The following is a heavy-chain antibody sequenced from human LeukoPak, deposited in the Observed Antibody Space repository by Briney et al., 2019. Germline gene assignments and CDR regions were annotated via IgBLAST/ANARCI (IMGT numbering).Heavy chain of an antibody. J-gene: IGHJ5*02. CDR2: ISWNSGSI. CDR1: GFPFDDYA. D-gene: IGHD1-26*01. V-gene: IGHV3-9*01. Sequence: SLRLSCAASGFPFDDYAMHWVRQAPGKALEVVSGISWNSGSIGYADSVKGRFTISRDNAKNTLYLQMNSLRAEDTAVYYCVGGNWFDPWGQGTLVTVSS. CDR3: VGGNWFDP.